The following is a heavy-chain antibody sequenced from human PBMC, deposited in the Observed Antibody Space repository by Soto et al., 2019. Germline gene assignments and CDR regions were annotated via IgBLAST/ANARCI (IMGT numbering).Heavy chain of an antibody. CDR3: AKNNWLED. CDR1: CVAFSSAP. J-gene: IGHJ1*01. V-gene: IGHV3-23*01. Sequence: GLYPRHSCACTCVAFSSAPMSWVRQAPGKGLEWVSSISIGGDNTYYADSVKGRVTISRDSSKNTVYLQMNILRAEDTAIYEGAKNNWLEDWGQG. CDR2: ISIGGDNT. D-gene: IGHD6-19*01.